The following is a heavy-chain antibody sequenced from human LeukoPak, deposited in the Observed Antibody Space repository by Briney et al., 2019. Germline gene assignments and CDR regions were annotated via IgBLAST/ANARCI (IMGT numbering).Heavy chain of an antibody. V-gene: IGHV3-23*01. D-gene: IGHD5-12*01. CDR3: ANLESGDDVFDI. Sequence: GGSLRLSCAVSGFTFSSYAMSWFRQAPGKGLEGVSVISGSGGSTYYADSVKGRFTISRDNSKNALYLQMNSLRDEDTAVYYCANLESGDDVFDIWGQGTMVTVSS. CDR1: GFTFSSYA. J-gene: IGHJ3*02. CDR2: ISGSGGST.